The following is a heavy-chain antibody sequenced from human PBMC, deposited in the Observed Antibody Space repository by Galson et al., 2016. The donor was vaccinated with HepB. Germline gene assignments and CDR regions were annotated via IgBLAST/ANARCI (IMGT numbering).Heavy chain of an antibody. CDR2: INSNSGEA. V-gene: IGHV1-2*06. CDR3: VRGDVVVVPAEYNWFDP. Sequence: SVKVSCKASGYTYTDYYVHWVRQAPGLGLEWMGRINSNSGEANFAQRFQGRFTMTRDTSISTTYMAMSRLRSDDTAIYYCVRGDVVVVPAEYNWFDPWGQGTLVTVSS. J-gene: IGHJ5*02. CDR1: GYTYTDYY. D-gene: IGHD2-2*01.